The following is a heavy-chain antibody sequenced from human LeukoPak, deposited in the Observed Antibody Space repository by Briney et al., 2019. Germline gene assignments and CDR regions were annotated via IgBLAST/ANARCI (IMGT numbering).Heavy chain of an antibody. CDR1: GFTFSDHY. V-gene: IGHV3-72*01. D-gene: IGHD3-10*01. Sequence: GGSLRLSCAASGFTFSDHYMDWVRQAPGKGLEWVGHSRNKLNGYTTEYAASVKGRFTISRDDSKNSVYLQMNSLKTEDTAVYYCAKEGFGEPPYYGMDVWGQETTVTISS. CDR3: AKEGFGEPPYYGMDV. CDR2: SRNKLNGYTT. J-gene: IGHJ6*02.